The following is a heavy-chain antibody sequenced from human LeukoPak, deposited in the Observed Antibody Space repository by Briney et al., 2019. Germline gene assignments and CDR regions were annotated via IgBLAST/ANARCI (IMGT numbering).Heavy chain of an antibody. J-gene: IGHJ4*02. Sequence: SETLSLTCAVYGGSFSGYYWSWIRQPAGKGLEWIGRIYTSGSTNYNPSLKSRVTISVDTSKNQFSLKLSSVTAADTAVYYCAKIAADGAYWGQGTLVTVSS. CDR3: AKIAADGAY. D-gene: IGHD6-13*01. CDR2: IYTSGST. V-gene: IGHV4-59*10. CDR1: GGSFSGYY.